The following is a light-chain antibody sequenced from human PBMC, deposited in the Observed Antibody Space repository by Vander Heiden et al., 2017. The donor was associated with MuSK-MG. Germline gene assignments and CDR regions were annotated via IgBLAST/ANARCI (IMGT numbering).Light chain of an antibody. Sequence: QSVLTQSASASGSPGQSITISCTGTSDDVGSYNLVSWYQQHPGKVPKLLIYEGSKRPSGVSNRFAVSKSGAMASLTISGLQAEDEADYYCCSFARTGAWVFGGGTKLTVL. J-gene: IGLJ3*02. CDR1: SDDVGSYNL. CDR3: CSFARTGAWV. CDR2: EGS. V-gene: IGLV2-23*01.